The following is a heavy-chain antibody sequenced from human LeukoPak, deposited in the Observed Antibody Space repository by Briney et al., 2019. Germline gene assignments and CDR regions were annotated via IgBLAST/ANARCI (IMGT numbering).Heavy chain of an antibody. V-gene: IGHV1-69*13. D-gene: IGHD3-10*01. CDR1: GGTFSSYA. Sequence: APVKFSCKASGGTFSSYAISWVRQAPGQGLEWMGGIIPIFGTANYAQKFQGRVTITADESTSTAYMELSSLRSEDTAVYYCARDYYGSGSYYSGLDYWGQKTVVPLFS. CDR2: IIPIFGTA. J-gene: IGHJ4*02. CDR3: ARDYYGSGSYYSGLDY.